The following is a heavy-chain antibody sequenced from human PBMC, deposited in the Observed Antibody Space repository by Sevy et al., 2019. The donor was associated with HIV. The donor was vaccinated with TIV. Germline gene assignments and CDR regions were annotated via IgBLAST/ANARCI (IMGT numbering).Heavy chain of an antibody. CDR2: IGGSADYT. J-gene: IGHJ4*02. V-gene: IGHV3-23*01. D-gene: IGHD3-10*01. CDR3: VKEVSEHSYSDY. CDR1: GFTLSSYA. Sequence: GGSLRLSCVTSGFTLSSYAMSWVRQTPGKGLEWVSAIGGSADYTYYADSVKGRFTISRDNSKNTLYLQMNGLRAEDTAVYYCVKEVSEHSYSDYWGQGTLVTVSS.